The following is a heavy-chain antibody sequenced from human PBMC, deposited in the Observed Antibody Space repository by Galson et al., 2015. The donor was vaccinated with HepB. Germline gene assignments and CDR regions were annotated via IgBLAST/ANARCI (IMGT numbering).Heavy chain of an antibody. Sequence: SLRLSCAASGFTVSSNYMSWVRQAPGKGLEWVSIIYSGTSTYYADSVRGRLTISRHNFKNTLYLQMNSLRAEDTAVYYCARGPRYYYDSSGPGYFDYWGQGTLVTVSS. CDR2: IYSGTST. CDR3: ARGPRYYYDSSGPGYFDY. CDR1: GFTVSSNY. J-gene: IGHJ4*02. V-gene: IGHV3-53*04. D-gene: IGHD3-22*01.